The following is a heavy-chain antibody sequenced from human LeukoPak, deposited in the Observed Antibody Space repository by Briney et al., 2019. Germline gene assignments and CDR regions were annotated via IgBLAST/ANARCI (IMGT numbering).Heavy chain of an antibody. CDR3: ARAMSTFGGVRNYFDS. J-gene: IGHJ4*02. D-gene: IGHD3-16*01. V-gene: IGHV3-48*04. Sequence: PGGSLRLSCAASGFTFSGHNMNWVRQAPGKGLEWISFASISSGTIYYADSVNGRFRISRDNAKSSLDLEMNSLRAEDTAVYYCARAMSTFGGVRNYFDSWGQGTLVTVSS. CDR1: GFTFSGHN. CDR2: ASISSGTI.